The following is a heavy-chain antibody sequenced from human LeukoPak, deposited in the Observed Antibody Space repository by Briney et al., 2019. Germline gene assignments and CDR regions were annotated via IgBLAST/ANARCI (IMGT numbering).Heavy chain of an antibody. CDR3: ARDDGAGLPLRYCSGGSCYRFAGYFDY. D-gene: IGHD2-15*01. V-gene: IGHV3-7*03. CDR1: GFTFSSYW. CDR2: IKQDGSEK. J-gene: IGHJ4*02. Sequence: GGSLRLSCAASGFTFSSYWMSWVRQAPGKGLEWVANIKQDGSEKYYVDSVKGRFTISRDNAKNSLYLQMNSLRGEDTALYYCARDDGAGLPLRYCSGGSCYRFAGYFDYWGQGSLVTVSS.